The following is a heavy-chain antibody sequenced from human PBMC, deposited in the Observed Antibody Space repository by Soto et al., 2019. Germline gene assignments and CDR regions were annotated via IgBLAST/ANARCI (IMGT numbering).Heavy chain of an antibody. J-gene: IGHJ4*02. V-gene: IGHV3-7*01. CDR2: INQNEGEK. CDR1: GFTFRNYW. Sequence: EVHLAESGGGLVQPGGSLSVSCTASGFTFRNYWMTWVRQAPGKGLEWVANINQNEGEKYYVDSVKGRFTISRDNAYNSLYLEMDNLRVDDTAVYFCARGRSPSSGGNFDSWGQGTLVSVSS. CDR3: ARGRSPSSGGNFDS. D-gene: IGHD3-10*01.